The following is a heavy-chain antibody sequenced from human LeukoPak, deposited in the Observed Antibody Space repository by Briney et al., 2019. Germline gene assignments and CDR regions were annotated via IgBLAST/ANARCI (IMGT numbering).Heavy chain of an antibody. CDR2: ISGNGYNT. D-gene: IGHD3-10*01. J-gene: IGHJ4*02. V-gene: IGHV3-23*01. CDR1: GFTLGNYA. CDR3: AKGVRLWFAFYFDY. Sequence: VGSLRLSCAASGFTLGNYAMSWVRQAPGHGLEWVSAISGNGYNTYYADSVKGRFTISSESSRNTLYLQMHSLRAEDTAVYYCAKGVRLWFAFYFDYWGQGTLVTVSS.